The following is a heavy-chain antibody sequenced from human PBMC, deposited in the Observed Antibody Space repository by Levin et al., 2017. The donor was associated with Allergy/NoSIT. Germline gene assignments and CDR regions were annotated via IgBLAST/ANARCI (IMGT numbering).Heavy chain of an antibody. CDR2: IWYDGSNK. D-gene: IGHD6-19*01. Sequence: GGSLRLSCAASGFTFSSYGMHWVRQAPGKGLEWVAVIWYDGSNKYYADSVKGRFTISRDNSKNTLYLLMNSLRAEDTAVYYCARDSPDAVAGISPPEPYFDYWGQGTLVTVSS. CDR1: GFTFSSYG. CDR3: ARDSPDAVAGISPPEPYFDY. V-gene: IGHV3-33*01. J-gene: IGHJ4*02.